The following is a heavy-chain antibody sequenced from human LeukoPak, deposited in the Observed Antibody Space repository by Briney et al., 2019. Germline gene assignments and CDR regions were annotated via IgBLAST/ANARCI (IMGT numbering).Heavy chain of an antibody. J-gene: IGHJ5*02. CDR2: IYYSGST. CDR1: GGSISSGGHY. V-gene: IGHV4-31*03. Sequence: SQTLSLTCTVSGGSISSGGHYWSWIRQHPGKGLEWIGYIYYSGSTYYNPSLKSRVTISVDTSKNQFSLKLSSVTAADTAVYYCARRWQLAGYCSSTSCYGMIDPWGQGTLVTVSS. CDR3: ARRWQLAGYCSSTSCYGMIDP. D-gene: IGHD2-2*01.